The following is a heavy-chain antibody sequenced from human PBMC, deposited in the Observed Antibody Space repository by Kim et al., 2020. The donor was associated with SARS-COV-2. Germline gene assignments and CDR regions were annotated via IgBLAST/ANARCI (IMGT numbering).Heavy chain of an antibody. V-gene: IGHV3-7*03. J-gene: IGHJ4*02. CDR1: GFTFSSYW. D-gene: IGHD2-2*01. CDR3: ARDRSTNIVVVPAPFDY. CDR2: IKQDGSEK. Sequence: GGSLRLSCAASGFTFSSYWMSWVRQAPGKGLEWVANIKQDGSEKYYVDSVKGRFTISRDNAKNSLYLQMNSLRAEDTAVYYCARDRSTNIVVVPAPFDYWGQGTLVTVSS.